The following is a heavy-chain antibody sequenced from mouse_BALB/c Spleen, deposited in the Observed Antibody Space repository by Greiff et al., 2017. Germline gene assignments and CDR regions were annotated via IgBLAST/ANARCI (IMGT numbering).Heavy chain of an antibody. Sequence: VQVVESGPGLVAPSQSLSITCTVSGFSLTSYGVHWVRQPPGKGLEWLGMIWGGGSTDYNSALKSRLSISKDNSKSQVFLKMNSLQTDDTAMYYCARNPNDYGSRNAMDYGGQGTSVTVSS. D-gene: IGHD1-1*01. CDR3: ARNPNDYGSRNAMDY. V-gene: IGHV2-6-4*01. J-gene: IGHJ4*01. CDR1: GFSLTSYG. CDR2: IWGGGST.